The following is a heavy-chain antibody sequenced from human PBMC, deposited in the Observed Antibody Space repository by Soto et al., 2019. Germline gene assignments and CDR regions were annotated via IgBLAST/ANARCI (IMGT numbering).Heavy chain of an antibody. V-gene: IGHV4-34*01. CDR1: GGSFSGYY. J-gene: IGHJ6*02. D-gene: IGHD3-10*01. CDR3: ARARKGVGRGYYYGMDV. CDR2: INHSGST. Sequence: SETLSLTCAVYGGSFSGYYWSWIRQPPGKGLEWIGEINHSGSTNYNPSLKSRVTISVDTSKNQFSLKLSSVTAADTAVYYCARARKGVGRGYYYGMDVWGQGTTVTVSS.